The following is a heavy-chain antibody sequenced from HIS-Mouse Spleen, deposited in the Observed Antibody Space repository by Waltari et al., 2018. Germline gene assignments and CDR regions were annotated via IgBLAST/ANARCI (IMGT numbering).Heavy chain of an antibody. CDR3: ARVTGDDAFDI. V-gene: IGHV6-1*01. J-gene: IGHJ3*02. D-gene: IGHD7-27*01. CDR2: TYYRSKWYN. Sequence: QVQLQQSGPGLLTPSQTLSLTCAISGNRVSSTSASWTWIRQSPSRGLEWLGRTYYRSKWYNDYAVSVKSRITINPDTSKNQFSLQLNSVTPEDTAVYYCARVTGDDAFDIWGQGTMVTVSS. CDR1: GNRVSSTSAS.